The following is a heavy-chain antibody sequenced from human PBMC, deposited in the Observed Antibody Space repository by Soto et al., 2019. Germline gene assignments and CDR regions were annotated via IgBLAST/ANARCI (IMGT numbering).Heavy chain of an antibody. CDR3: ARDRGTAPGRGSPDH. V-gene: IGHV4-61*01. J-gene: IGHJ4*02. D-gene: IGHD6-25*01. CDR2: IYNSGDT. Sequence: SETLSLTCTVSGGSVSSDSYYWTWIRQPPGKGLEWIGLIYNSGDTNYNPSLKSRVTMSLDTSKNQFSLKLNSVTAAGTAGSYWARDRGTAPGRGSPDHGGKGTRVTVSS. CDR1: GGSVSSDSYY.